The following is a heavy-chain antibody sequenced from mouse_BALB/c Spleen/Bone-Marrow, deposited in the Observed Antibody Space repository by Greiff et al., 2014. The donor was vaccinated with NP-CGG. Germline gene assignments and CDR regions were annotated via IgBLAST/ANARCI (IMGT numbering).Heavy chain of an antibody. CDR1: GFNIKDTY. CDR2: IDPANGNT. J-gene: IGHJ3*01. Sequence: VQLKQSGAELVKPGASVKLSCTASGFNIKDTYMHWVKQRPEQGLEWIGKIDPANGNTKYDPKFQGKATITADTSSNTAYLQLSSLTSEDTAVYYCAGDGAYWGQGTLVTVSA. CDR3: AGDGAY. D-gene: IGHD3-3*01. V-gene: IGHV14-3*02.